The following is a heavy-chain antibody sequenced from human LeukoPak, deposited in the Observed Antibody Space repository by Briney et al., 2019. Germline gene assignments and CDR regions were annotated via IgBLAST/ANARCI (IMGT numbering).Heavy chain of an antibody. CDR2: IYHSGST. V-gene: IGHV4-4*02. CDR1: GGSISSSNW. D-gene: IGHD6-13*01. Sequence: PSETLSLTCAVSGGSISSSNWWSWVRQPPGKGLEWIGEIYHSGSTNYNPSLKSRVTISADKSKNQFSLKLSSVTAADTAVHYCVSSSSSGKGGYWGQGTLVTVSS. CDR3: VSSSSSGKGGY. J-gene: IGHJ4*02.